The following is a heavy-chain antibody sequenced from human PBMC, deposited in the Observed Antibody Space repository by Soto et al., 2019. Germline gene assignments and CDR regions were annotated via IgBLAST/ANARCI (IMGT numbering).Heavy chain of an antibody. D-gene: IGHD6-6*01. V-gene: IGHV1-69*06. CDR2: IIPIFGTA. J-gene: IGHJ6*02. CDR1: GGTFSSYA. Sequence: SVKVSCKASGGTFSSYAISWVRQAPGQGLERMGGIIPIFGTANYAQKFQGRVTITADKSTSTAYMELSSLRSEDTAVYYCARVGIAARQVNYYYGMDVWGQGTTVTVSS. CDR3: ARVGIAARQVNYYYGMDV.